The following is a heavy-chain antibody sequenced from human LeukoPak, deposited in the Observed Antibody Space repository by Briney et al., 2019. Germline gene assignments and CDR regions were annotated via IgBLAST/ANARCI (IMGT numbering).Heavy chain of an antibody. CDR3: ARVRDGYNWSDY. V-gene: IGHV1-18*01. Sequence: ASVKVSCKASGYTFTSYGISWVRQAPGQGLEWVGWISAYNGNTNYAQKLQGRVTMTTDTSTSTAYMELRSLRSDDTAVYYCARVRDGYNWSDYWGQGTLVTVSS. J-gene: IGHJ4*02. CDR1: GYTFTSYG. CDR2: ISAYNGNT. D-gene: IGHD5-12*01.